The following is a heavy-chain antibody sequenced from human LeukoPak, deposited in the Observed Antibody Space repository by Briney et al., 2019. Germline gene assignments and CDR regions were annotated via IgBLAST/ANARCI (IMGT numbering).Heavy chain of an antibody. V-gene: IGHV4-34*01. CDR2: VNHSGST. Sequence: SETLSLTCAVYGGSFSGYYWSWIRQPPGKGLEWIGEVNHSGSTKYNPSLKSRVTISVDTSKNQFSLKLTSVAAADAAMYYCARAIIIRGTYVDYWGQGTLVTVSS. CDR1: GGSFSGYY. J-gene: IGHJ4*02. CDR3: ARAIIIRGTYVDY. D-gene: IGHD2-15*01.